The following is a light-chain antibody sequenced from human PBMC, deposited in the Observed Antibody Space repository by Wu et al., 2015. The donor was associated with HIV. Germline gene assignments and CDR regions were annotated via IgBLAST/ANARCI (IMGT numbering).Light chain of an antibody. Sequence: EIVMTQSPATLSVSPGERATLSCRASQSVSSNLARYQQKPGQAPRLLIYGASTRATGIPARFSGSGSGTEFTLTISSMQSEDFAVYHCQQYNNWPPWTFGQGTKVEIK. CDR2: GAS. CDR3: QQYNNWPPWT. CDR1: QSVSSN. J-gene: IGKJ1*01. V-gene: IGKV3-15*01.